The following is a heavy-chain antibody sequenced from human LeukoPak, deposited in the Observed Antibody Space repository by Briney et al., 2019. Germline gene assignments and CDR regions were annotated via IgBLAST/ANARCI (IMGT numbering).Heavy chain of an antibody. Sequence: ASVKVSCKASGYTFTSYGISWVPQAPGQGLEWMGWISAYNGNTNYAQKLQGRVTMTTDTSTSTAYMELRSLRSDDTAVYYCARVSSSGPFFDYWGQGTLVTVSS. J-gene: IGHJ4*02. V-gene: IGHV1-18*01. CDR2: ISAYNGNT. CDR3: ARVSSSGPFFDY. D-gene: IGHD3-22*01. CDR1: GYTFTSYG.